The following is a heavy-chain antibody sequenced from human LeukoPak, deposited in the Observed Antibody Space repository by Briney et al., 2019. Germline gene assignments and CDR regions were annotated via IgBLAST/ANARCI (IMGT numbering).Heavy chain of an antibody. V-gene: IGHV3-53*01. CDR2: IYSGGST. Sequence: GGSLRLPCAASGFTVSSNYMSWVRQAPGKGLEWVSVIYSGGSTYYADSVKGRFTISRDNSKNTLYLQMNSLRAEDTAVYYCASRNYYDSSGLLDYWGQGTLVTVSS. CDR1: GFTVSSNY. D-gene: IGHD3-22*01. CDR3: ASRNYYDSSGLLDY. J-gene: IGHJ4*02.